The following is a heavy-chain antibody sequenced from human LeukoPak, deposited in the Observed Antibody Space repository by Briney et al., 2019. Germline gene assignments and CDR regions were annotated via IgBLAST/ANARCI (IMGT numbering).Heavy chain of an antibody. CDR3: ARAPPWNDVH. D-gene: IGHD1-1*01. V-gene: IGHV1-2*06. Sequence: GASVKVSCKASDYTFTTYNFTWVRQAPGQGLEWMGRINPNSGGTNYAQKFQGRVTMTRDTSISTAYMELSRLRSDDTAVYYCARAPPWNDVHWGQGTLVTVSS. CDR1: DYTFTTYN. J-gene: IGHJ4*02. CDR2: INPNSGGT.